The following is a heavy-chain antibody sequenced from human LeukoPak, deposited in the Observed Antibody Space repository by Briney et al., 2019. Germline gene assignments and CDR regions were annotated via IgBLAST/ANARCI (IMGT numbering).Heavy chain of an antibody. CDR3: AIYDSVGHYYDSCGGFDC. D-gene: IGHD3-22*01. V-gene: IGHV3-23*01. CDR2: ISGSAGDT. J-gene: IGHJ4*02. CDR1: GFTFSNYA. Sequence: GWSLRLSCTASGFTFSNYAMNWVRQAPGQGLERVSAISGSAGDTYFSDSLKGRFTISRDNSKSTPFLQMNSLRAKNTAVYYWAIYDSVGHYYDSCGGFDCWGQGTLVTVSS.